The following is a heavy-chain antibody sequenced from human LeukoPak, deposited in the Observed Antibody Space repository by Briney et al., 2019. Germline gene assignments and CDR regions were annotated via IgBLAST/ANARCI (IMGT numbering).Heavy chain of an antibody. V-gene: IGHV4-39*07. D-gene: IGHD2-2*01. CDR2: IYYSGST. Sequence: SETLSLTCTVSGGSVSSNSYYWGWIRQPPGKGLEWIGSIYYSGSTYYNPSLKSRVTISVDTSKNQFSLKLSSVTAADTAVYYCASYAKDIVVLPAASIYWYFDLWGRGTLVTVSS. CDR1: GGSVSSNSYY. CDR3: ASYAKDIVVLPAASIYWYFDL. J-gene: IGHJ2*01.